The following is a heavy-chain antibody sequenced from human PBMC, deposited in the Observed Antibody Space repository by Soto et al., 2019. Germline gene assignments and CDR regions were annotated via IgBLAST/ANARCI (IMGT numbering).Heavy chain of an antibody. Sequence: GGSLRLSCAASGFTFDDYAVHWVRQTPGKGLEWVSGISWNSGKIGYADSVKGRFTISRDNAKNSLYLQMNSLRPEDTALYYCAKARVGYSDYWTGYFDYWGQGALVTVSS. D-gene: IGHD3-3*01. CDR1: GFTFDDYA. V-gene: IGHV3-9*01. CDR2: ISWNSGKI. J-gene: IGHJ4*02. CDR3: AKARVGYSDYWTGYFDY.